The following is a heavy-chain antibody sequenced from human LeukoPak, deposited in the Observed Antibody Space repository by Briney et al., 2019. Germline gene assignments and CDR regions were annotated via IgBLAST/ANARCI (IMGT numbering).Heavy chain of an antibody. CDR1: GGSISSSSYY. D-gene: IGHD3-3*01. CDR3: ARGHYDFWSGYYRNWFDP. V-gene: IGHV4-39*06. CDR2: IYYSGST. Sequence: SETLSLTCTVSGGSISSSSYYWGWIRRPPGKGLEWIGSIYYSGSTYYNPSLKSRVTISVDMSKNQFALKLSSVTAADTAVYYCARGHYDFWSGYYRNWFDPWGQGTLVTVSS. J-gene: IGHJ5*02.